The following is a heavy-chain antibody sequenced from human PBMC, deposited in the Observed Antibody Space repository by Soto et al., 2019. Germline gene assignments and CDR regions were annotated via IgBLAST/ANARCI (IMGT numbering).Heavy chain of an antibody. CDR2: IYYSGST. CDR3: ARGLLNNWFDP. Sequence: QVQLQESGPGLVKPSQTLSLTCTVSGGSISSGDYYWSWIRQPPGKGLEWIGYIYYSGSTYYNPSLQSXXTXSXXTSKNQFSLKLRSVTAADTAVYYCARGLLNNWFDPWGQGTLVTVSS. J-gene: IGHJ5*02. D-gene: IGHD3-10*01. V-gene: IGHV4-30-4*01. CDR1: GGSISSGDYY.